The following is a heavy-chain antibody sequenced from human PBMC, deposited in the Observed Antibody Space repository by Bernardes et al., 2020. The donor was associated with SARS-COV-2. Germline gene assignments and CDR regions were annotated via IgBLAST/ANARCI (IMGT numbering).Heavy chain of an antibody. D-gene: IGHD1-26*01. Sequence: GGSLRLSCAASGFTFSSYAMSWVRQAQGKGLEWVSGISGSGGSTNYADSVKGRFTISRDNSKNTLYRQMNSMRAEDTAVYYCAKAAGATSFYDLHYYYYYGMDVWGQGTTVTVSS. J-gene: IGHJ6*02. V-gene: IGHV3-23*01. CDR2: ISGSGGST. CDR1: GFTFSSYA. CDR3: AKAAGATSFYDLHYYYYYGMDV.